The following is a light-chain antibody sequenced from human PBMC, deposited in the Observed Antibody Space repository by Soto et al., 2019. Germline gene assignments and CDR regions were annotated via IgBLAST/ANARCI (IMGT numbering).Light chain of an antibody. V-gene: IGLV2-14*01. CDR1: SSDIGDYNY. Sequence: QSALTQPASVSGSPGQSITISCTGTSSDIGDYNYVSWYQQYPGKVPKLVIYDVSHRPSGVSNRFFGSKSGNTASLTISGFPGEDGADYYCSSSTTTTSLVVFGGGTKLTVL. CDR3: SSSTTTTSLVV. J-gene: IGLJ3*02. CDR2: DVS.